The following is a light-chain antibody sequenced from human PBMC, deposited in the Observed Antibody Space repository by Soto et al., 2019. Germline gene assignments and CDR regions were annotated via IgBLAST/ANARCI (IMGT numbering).Light chain of an antibody. CDR1: SSDVGGYDY. Sequence: QSALTQPPSASGSPGQSVTISCTGTSSDVGGYDYVSWYQQYPGKTPKLMIYEGSKRPSGVSNRFSGSKSGNTASLTISGLQAEDEADYYCCSYAGSSTLVFGTGTKLTVL. CDR2: EGS. CDR3: CSYAGSSTLV. J-gene: IGLJ1*01. V-gene: IGLV2-23*01.